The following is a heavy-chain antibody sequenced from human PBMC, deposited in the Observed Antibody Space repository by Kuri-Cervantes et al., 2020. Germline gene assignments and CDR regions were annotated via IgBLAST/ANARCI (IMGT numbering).Heavy chain of an antibody. Sequence: SETLSLTCAVYGGSFSGFYWSWIRQPPGKGLEWIGEINHSGSINYNPSLKSRVTISVDTSKNQFSLKLNSVTAADTAVYFCARSLGYCTSGSCYSGGYWFDLWGQGTLVTVSS. CDR1: GGSFSGFY. D-gene: IGHD2-15*01. CDR2: INHSGSI. CDR3: ARSLGYCTSGSCYSGGYWFDL. J-gene: IGHJ5*02. V-gene: IGHV4-34*01.